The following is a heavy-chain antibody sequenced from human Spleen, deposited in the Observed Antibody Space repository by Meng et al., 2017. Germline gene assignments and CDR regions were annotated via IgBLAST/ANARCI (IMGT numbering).Heavy chain of an antibody. CDR1: GFTFSSYA. J-gene: IGHJ6*02. D-gene: IGHD6-13*01. CDR2: ISYDGSNK. Sequence: GESLKISCAASGFTFSSYAMHWVRQAPGKGLEWVAVISYDGSNKYYADSVKGRFTISRDNSKNTLYLQMNSLRAEDTAVYYCARDRQQQLGPHDPVKGYGMDVWGQGTTVTVSS. V-gene: IGHV3-30*04. CDR3: ARDRQQQLGPHDPVKGYGMDV.